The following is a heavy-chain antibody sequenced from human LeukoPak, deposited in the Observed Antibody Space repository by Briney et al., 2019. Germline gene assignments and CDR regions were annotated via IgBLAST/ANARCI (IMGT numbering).Heavy chain of an antibody. D-gene: IGHD1-26*01. Sequence: SETLSLTCAVYGGSFSGYYWSWIRQPPGKGLEWIGEINHSGSTNYNPSLKSRVTISVDTSKNQFSLKLSSVTAADTAVYYCARGYPKLGFDYWGQGTLVTVSS. CDR1: GGSFSGYY. CDR2: INHSGST. V-gene: IGHV4-34*09. CDR3: ARGYPKLGFDY. J-gene: IGHJ4*02.